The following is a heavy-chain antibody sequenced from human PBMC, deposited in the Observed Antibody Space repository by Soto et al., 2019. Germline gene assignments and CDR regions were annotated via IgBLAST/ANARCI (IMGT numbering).Heavy chain of an antibody. V-gene: IGHV1-58*01. CDR2: IVVGSGNT. Sequence: SVKVSCKAPGFTFTSSAVQWVRQARGQRLEWIGWIVVGSGNTNYAQKFQERVTITRDMSTSTAYMELSSLRSEDTAVYYCAAALDGYYYYYYGMDVWGQGATVIVSS. CDR3: AAALDGYYYYYYGMDV. CDR1: GFTFTSSA. J-gene: IGHJ6*02.